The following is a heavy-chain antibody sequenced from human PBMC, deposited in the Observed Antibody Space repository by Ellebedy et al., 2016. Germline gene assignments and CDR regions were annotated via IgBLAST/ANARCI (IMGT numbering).Heavy chain of an antibody. CDR3: ARQGTKPYYYYGMDV. Sequence: SETLSLTCAVYGGSFSGYYWSWTRQPPGKGLEWIGYIYYSGSTNYNPSLKSRVTISVDTSKNQFSLKLSSVTAADTAVYYCARQGTKPYYYYGMDVWGQGTTVTVSS. V-gene: IGHV4-59*08. CDR2: IYYSGST. D-gene: IGHD2-8*01. J-gene: IGHJ6*02. CDR1: GGSFSGYY.